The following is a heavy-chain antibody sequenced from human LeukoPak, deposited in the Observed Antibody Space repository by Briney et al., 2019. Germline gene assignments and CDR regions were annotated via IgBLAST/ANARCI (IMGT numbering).Heavy chain of an antibody. CDR2: ISYSANS. Sequence: SETLSLTCTVSGDSVSSGGHYWVWVRQPPGKGLEWLGAISYSANSYYSPSHKSRVTISIDMSKNQFSLRLRSVTAADTAFYYCARQCSSISCPIDYWGQGNLVTVSS. D-gene: IGHD2-2*01. V-gene: IGHV4-39*01. CDR1: GDSVSSGGHY. CDR3: ARQCSSISCPIDY. J-gene: IGHJ4*02.